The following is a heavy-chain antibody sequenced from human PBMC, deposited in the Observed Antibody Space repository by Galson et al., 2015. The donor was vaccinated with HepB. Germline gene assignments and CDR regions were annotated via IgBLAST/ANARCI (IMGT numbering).Heavy chain of an antibody. J-gene: IGHJ6*01. CDR1: QFTFSSHS. V-gene: IGHV3-30-3*01. D-gene: IGHD3-3*01. CDR2: ISYDGGTK. Sequence: SLRLSCAASQFTFSSHSMHWVRQAPGKGLEWLAVISYDGGTKYYADSVKGRCTVSRDNSKDTLYLQMNSLRAEDMAVYYCAKEIWSGSIYNGMDVWGQGTTVTVSS. CDR3: AKEIWSGSIYNGMDV.